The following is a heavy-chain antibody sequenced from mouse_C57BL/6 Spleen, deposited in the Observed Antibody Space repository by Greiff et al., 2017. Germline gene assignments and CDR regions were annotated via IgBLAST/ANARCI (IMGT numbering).Heavy chain of an antibody. CDR1: GYTFTSYW. CDR2: IDPSDSET. CDR3: AGGGDYGSSYWYFDV. J-gene: IGHJ1*03. D-gene: IGHD1-1*01. V-gene: IGHV1-52*01. Sequence: QVQLKQPGAELVRPGSSVKLSCKASGYTFTSYWMHWVKQRPIQGLEWIGNIDPSDSETHYNQKFKDKATLTVDKSSSTAYMQLSSLTSEASAVYYCAGGGDYGSSYWYFDVWGTGTTVTVSS.